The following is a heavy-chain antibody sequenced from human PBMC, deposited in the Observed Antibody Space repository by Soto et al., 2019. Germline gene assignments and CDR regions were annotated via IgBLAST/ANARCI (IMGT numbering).Heavy chain of an antibody. Sequence: EVQLVESGGVLVQPGESLRLSCAASGFPVSSYEMNWVRQAPGKGLEWVAYISGGGGNIYYAESVKGRLTISRDAAKNSVDLQMNSLRAEDTAVYYCARDRWLRYSGYDWHFDYWGQGTLVTVSS. J-gene: IGHJ4*02. CDR3: ARDRWLRYSGYDWHFDY. CDR1: GFPVSSYE. V-gene: IGHV3-48*03. CDR2: ISGGGGNI. D-gene: IGHD5-12*01.